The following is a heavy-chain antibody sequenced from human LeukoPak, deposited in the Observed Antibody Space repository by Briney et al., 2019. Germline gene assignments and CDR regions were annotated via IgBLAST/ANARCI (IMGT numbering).Heavy chain of an antibody. V-gene: IGHV3-48*01. CDR2: ISRSGSSTI. D-gene: IGHD6-19*01. J-gene: IGHJ3*02. CDR3: ARGLETTGWYKAFDI. Sequence: GGSLRLSCAASGFTFSTYSMHWVRQAPGKGLEWVSYISRSGSSTIYYADSVKGRFTISRDNARNSLYLQMSSLRVEDTAVYYCARGLETTGWYKAFDIWGQGTMVTVSS. CDR1: GFTFSTYS.